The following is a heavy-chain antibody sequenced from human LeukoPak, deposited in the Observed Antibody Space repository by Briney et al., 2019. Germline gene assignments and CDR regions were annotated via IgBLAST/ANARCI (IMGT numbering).Heavy chain of an antibody. CDR2: ISHDGSNK. Sequence: GGSLRLSCAASGLTFSSYGMHWVRQAPGKGLEWVAVISHDGSNKYYADSVKGRFTISRDNSKNTLYLQMNSLRAEDTAVYYCARALEYSSPGDYWGQGTLVTVSS. CDR1: GLTFSSYG. CDR3: ARALEYSSPGDY. V-gene: IGHV3-30*03. J-gene: IGHJ4*02. D-gene: IGHD6-6*01.